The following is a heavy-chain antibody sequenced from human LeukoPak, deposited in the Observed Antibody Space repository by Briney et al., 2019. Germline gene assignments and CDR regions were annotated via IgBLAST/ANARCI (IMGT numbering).Heavy chain of an antibody. Sequence: SETLSLTCTVSGGSISSYYWSWIRQPPGKGLEWIGYISYSGRTNYNPSLKSRVTISVDTSKNQFSLKLSSVTAADTAVYYCAREGSSSSWDYWGQGTLVTVSS. CDR2: ISYSGRT. J-gene: IGHJ4*02. CDR3: AREGSSSSWDY. V-gene: IGHV4-59*01. CDR1: GGSISSYY. D-gene: IGHD6-13*01.